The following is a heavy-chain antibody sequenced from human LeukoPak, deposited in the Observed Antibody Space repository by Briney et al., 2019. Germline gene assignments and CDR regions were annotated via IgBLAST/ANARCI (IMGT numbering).Heavy chain of an antibody. J-gene: IGHJ5*02. CDR2: IFPILGIA. V-gene: IGHV1-69*04. Sequence: SVKVSCKASGGTFSSYAISWVRQAPGQGLEWMGRIFPILGIANYAQKFQGRVTITADKSTSTAYMELSSLRSEDTAVYYCARAQSGNWFGPWGQGTLVTVSS. D-gene: IGHD1-1*01. CDR3: ARAQSGNWFGP. CDR1: GGTFSSYA.